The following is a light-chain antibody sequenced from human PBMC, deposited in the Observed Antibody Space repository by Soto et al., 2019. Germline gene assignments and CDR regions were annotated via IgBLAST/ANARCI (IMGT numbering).Light chain of an antibody. CDR3: QQYNNWPRK. V-gene: IGKV3-15*01. J-gene: IGKJ1*01. CDR1: QSVSSN. CDR2: RAS. Sequence: EIVMTQSPATLSVSPGERATLSGRASQSVSSNLAWYQQIPGQAPRLRIYRASTQSTGTTARFSGSESGTEFTLNISSLQSEDFAVYYCQQYNNWPRKFGQVTKVEIK.